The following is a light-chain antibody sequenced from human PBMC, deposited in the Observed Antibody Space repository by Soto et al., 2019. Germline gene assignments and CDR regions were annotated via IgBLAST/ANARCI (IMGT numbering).Light chain of an antibody. V-gene: IGKV3D-15*01. CDR2: GAS. Sequence: EIVMTQSPATLSVSPGERATLSCRASQSVSSNLAWYQQKPGQAPRLLIYGASTRATGIPARFSGSGSGTXXXXXISSLQSEDFAVYYCQQYNNWPPTWTFGQGTKVEIK. CDR1: QSVSSN. CDR3: QQYNNWPPTWT. J-gene: IGKJ1*01.